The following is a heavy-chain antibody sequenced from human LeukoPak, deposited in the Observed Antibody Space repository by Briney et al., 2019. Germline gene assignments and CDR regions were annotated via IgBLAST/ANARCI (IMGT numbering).Heavy chain of an antibody. J-gene: IGHJ6*03. CDR1: GFTFSDYY. CDR3: ARIRRGMYYYYYMDV. CDR2: ISSSGSTI. D-gene: IGHD1-14*01. Sequence: GGSLRLSCAASGFTFSDYYMSWIRQAPGKGLEWVSYISSSGSTIYYADSVKGRFTISRDNAKNSLYLQTNSLRAEDTAVYYCARIRRGMYYYYYMDVWGKGTTVTVSS. V-gene: IGHV3-11*04.